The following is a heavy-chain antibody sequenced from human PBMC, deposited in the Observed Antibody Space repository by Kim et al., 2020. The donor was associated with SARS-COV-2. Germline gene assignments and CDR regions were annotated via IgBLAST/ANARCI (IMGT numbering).Heavy chain of an antibody. Sequence: SVKVSCKASGGTFSSYAISWVRQAPGQGLEWMGGIIPIFGTANYAQKFQGRVTITADESTSTAYMELSSLRSEDTAVYYCALIAAAGTGIYYYGMDVWGQGTTVTVSS. CDR2: IIPIFGTA. J-gene: IGHJ6*02. CDR3: ALIAAAGTGIYYYGMDV. CDR1: GGTFSSYA. D-gene: IGHD6-13*01. V-gene: IGHV1-69*13.